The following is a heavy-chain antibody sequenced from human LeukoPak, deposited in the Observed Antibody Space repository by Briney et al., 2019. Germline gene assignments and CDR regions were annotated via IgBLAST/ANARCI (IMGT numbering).Heavy chain of an antibody. J-gene: IGHJ6*02. Sequence: GGSLRLSCAASGFTVSSNYMSWVRQAPGKGLEWVSVIYSGGSTYYADSVKGRFTISRDNSKNTLYLQMNSLRAEDTAVYYCARDGYMPREYGMDVWGQGTTVTVSS. CDR1: GFTVSSNY. CDR3: ARDGYMPREYGMDV. D-gene: IGHD5-24*01. V-gene: IGHV3-53*01. CDR2: IYSGGST.